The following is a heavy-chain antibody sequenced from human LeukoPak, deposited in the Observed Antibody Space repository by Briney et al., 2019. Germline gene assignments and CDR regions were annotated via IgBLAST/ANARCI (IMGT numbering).Heavy chain of an antibody. Sequence: PGGSLRLSCAASGFSFSSYEMNWVRQAPGRGLEWVSYISSSGTTIYYADSAKGRFTIPRDNAKNSLSLQMNSLRAEETAVYYCARDPNSYDSSGSTGVFGIWGQGTMVTVSS. CDR2: ISSSGTTI. CDR3: ARDPNSYDSSGSTGVFGI. V-gene: IGHV3-48*03. CDR1: GFSFSSYE. D-gene: IGHD3-22*01. J-gene: IGHJ3*02.